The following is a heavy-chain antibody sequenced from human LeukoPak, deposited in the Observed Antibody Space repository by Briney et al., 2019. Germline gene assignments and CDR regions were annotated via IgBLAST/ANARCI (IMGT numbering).Heavy chain of an antibody. CDR3: AINHYGSNSDIFDI. V-gene: IGHV3-33*01. J-gene: IGHJ3*02. Sequence: GGSPRLSCAGSGFTFSSYGMHWVRQAPGKGLEWVAVIWADGTHEDYIDSVKGRFTISRGNSKNTLYLQMNSLRADDTAVYYCAINHYGSNSDIFDIWGQGTMVTVSS. D-gene: IGHD3-10*01. CDR1: GFTFSSYG. CDR2: IWADGTHE.